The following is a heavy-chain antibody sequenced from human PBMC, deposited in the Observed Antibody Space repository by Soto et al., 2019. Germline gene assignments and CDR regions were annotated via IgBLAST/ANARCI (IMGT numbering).Heavy chain of an antibody. D-gene: IGHD3-10*01. V-gene: IGHV4-59*01. CDR3: ARGKLPFTFDY. J-gene: IGHJ4*02. CDR2: IYYSGST. Sequence: NPSETLSLTCTVSGGSISTYYWSWIRQPPGKGLEWIGYIYYSGSTNYNPSLKSRVTISEDASKNQFSLKLSSVTAADTAVYYCARGKLPFTFDYWGQGTLVTVSS. CDR1: GGSISTYY.